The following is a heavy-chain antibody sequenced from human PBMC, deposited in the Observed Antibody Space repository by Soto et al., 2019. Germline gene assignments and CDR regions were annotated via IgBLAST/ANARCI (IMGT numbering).Heavy chain of an antibody. J-gene: IGHJ6*02. CDR1: GFTFSNYG. Sequence: QVQLVESGGGVVQPGRSLRLSCAASGFTFSNYGMHWVRQAPGKGLEWVAVISYDGSNKYYADSVKGRITISRDNSKNTLYMQMNSLRAEDTAVYYCAKNVPGYTENNYGMDVWGQGTTVTVSS. CDR2: ISYDGSNK. V-gene: IGHV3-30*18. CDR3: AKNVPGYTENNYGMDV. D-gene: IGHD3-10*02.